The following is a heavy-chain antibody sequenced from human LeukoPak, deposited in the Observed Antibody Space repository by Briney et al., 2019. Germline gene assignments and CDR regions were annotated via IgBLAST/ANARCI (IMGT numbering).Heavy chain of an antibody. D-gene: IGHD6-19*01. V-gene: IGHV1-24*01. Sequence: GASVKVSCKGSGYTLTELSMHWVRQAPGKGLEWMGGFDPEDGETIYAQKFQGRVTMTEDTSTDTAYMELSSLRSEDTAVYYCATDIMGIAVAGTLGVGYWGQGTLVTVSS. CDR2: FDPEDGET. J-gene: IGHJ4*02. CDR1: GYTLTELS. CDR3: ATDIMGIAVAGTLGVGY.